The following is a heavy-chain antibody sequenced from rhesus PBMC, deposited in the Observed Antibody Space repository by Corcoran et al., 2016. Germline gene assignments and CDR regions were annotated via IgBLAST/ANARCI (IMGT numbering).Heavy chain of an antibody. J-gene: IGHJ4*01. CDR2: IFGGSGTT. Sequence: QLQLQESGPGLVKSSETLSLTCAVSVGSISSHPWIWIRQPPGKGLEWIGRIFGGSGTTDYNPSLKSRVTFSTDTSKNQFSLKLSSVTAADTAVYYCARGCAGSGCPLVSIDYWGQGVLVTVSS. CDR1: VGSISSHP. D-gene: IGHD2-21*01. V-gene: IGHV4-173*01. CDR3: ARGCAGSGCPLVSIDY.